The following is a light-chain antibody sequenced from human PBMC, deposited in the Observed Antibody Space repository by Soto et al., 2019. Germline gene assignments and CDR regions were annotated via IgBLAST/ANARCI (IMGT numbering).Light chain of an antibody. CDR2: EVS. J-gene: IGLJ3*02. V-gene: IGLV2-14*01. CDR3: SSYTSSILV. Sequence: QSALTQPASVSGSPEQSITISCTGTNSDVGGYNYVSWYQQYPGKAPKLMISEVSNRPSGVSNRFSGSKSGNTASLPISGLQAEDEADYYCSSYTSSILVFGGGTKVTVL. CDR1: NSDVGGYNY.